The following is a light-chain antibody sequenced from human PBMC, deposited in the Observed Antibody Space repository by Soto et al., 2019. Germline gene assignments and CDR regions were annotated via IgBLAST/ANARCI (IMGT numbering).Light chain of an antibody. CDR2: DVA. J-gene: IGLJ2*01. CDR1: SSDVGGYNY. CDR3: CSYGGSYTVV. V-gene: IGLV2-11*01. Sequence: QSALTQPRSVSXSPGQSVTISCTGTSSDVGGYNYVSWYQQHPGKAPKLMIYDVARRPSGVPDRFSGSKSGNTASLTISGLQAEDEADYYCCSYGGSYTVVFGGGTKLTVL.